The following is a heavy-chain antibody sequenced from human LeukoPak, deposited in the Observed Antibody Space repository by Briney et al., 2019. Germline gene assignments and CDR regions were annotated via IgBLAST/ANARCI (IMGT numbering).Heavy chain of an antibody. CDR2: ISGSGDST. V-gene: IGHV3-23*01. CDR1: GFTFSSYG. CDR3: AKDRGIISDY. J-gene: IGHJ4*02. D-gene: IGHD3-10*01. Sequence: GGSLRLSCAASGFTFSSYGMSWVRQAPGKGLEWVSAISGSGDSTYYADSVKGRFTISRNNSKNTLYLQMNSLRAEDTAVYYCAKDRGIISDYWGQGTLVTVSS.